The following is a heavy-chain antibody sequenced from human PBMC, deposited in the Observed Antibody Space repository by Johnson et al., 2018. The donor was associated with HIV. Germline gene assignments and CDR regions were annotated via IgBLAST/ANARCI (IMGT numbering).Heavy chain of an antibody. CDR1: GFTFSSYA. V-gene: IGHV3-30-3*01. J-gene: IGHJ3*02. D-gene: IGHD4-17*01. CDR2: ISYDGSNK. CDR3: VRACGDRGDDAFDI. Sequence: QVQLVESGGGVVQPGGSLRLSCAASGFTFSSYAMHWVRQAPGKGLEWVAVISYDGSNKYYADSVKGRFTMSRDNSKNTLYLQMNSLKTEDTAVYYCVRACGDRGDDAFDIWGQGTMVTVSS.